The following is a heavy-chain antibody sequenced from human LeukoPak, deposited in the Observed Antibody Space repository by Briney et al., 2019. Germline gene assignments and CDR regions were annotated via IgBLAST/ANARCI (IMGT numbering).Heavy chain of an antibody. CDR3: TKRVKYGGTWDHFAD. CDR2: VNADGGYT. J-gene: IGHJ4*02. CDR1: GFTFDNYR. D-gene: IGHD1-26*01. Sequence: PGGSLRLSCAASGFTFDNYRMSWVRQAPGKGLEWVSTVNADGGYTYYADSVKGRFTISRNNSKSTLILQMNSLRVEDTALYYCTKRVKYGGTWDHFADWGQGTLATVSS. V-gene: IGHV3-23*01.